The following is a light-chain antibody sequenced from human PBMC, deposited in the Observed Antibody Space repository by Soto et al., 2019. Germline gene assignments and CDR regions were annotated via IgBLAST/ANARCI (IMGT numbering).Light chain of an antibody. V-gene: IGKV3-15*01. J-gene: IGKJ3*01. Sequence: EIVMTQSPATLSVSPGERATLSCRASQSVSSNLAWYQQRRGQAPRLLIYGASTRATGIPARFSGSGSGTEFTLTISSLQSEDFVVYYCQQYNKWPLFTFGPGTRVDMK. CDR1: QSVSSN. CDR3: QQYNKWPLFT. CDR2: GAS.